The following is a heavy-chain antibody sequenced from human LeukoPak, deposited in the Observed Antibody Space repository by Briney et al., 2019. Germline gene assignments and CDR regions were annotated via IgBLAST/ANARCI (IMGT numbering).Heavy chain of an antibody. CDR1: GGSISSYY. V-gene: IGHV4-59*08. CDR3: ARRNDFGI. CDR2: IYDSGST. Sequence: SETLSLTCTVSGGSISSYYWSWIRQPPGKGLEWIGNIYDSGSTNYNPSLKSRVAISIDTSKNQFSLKLTSVTAADTAVYYCARRNDFGIWGQGTMVTVSS. J-gene: IGHJ3*02.